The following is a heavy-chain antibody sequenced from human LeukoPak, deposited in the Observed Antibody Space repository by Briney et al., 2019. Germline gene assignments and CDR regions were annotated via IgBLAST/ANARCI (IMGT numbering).Heavy chain of an antibody. D-gene: IGHD3-22*01. CDR3: ARVFHDSSGYYPYYFDY. Sequence: ASVKVSCKASGYTFTSYGISWVRQAPGQGLEWMGWISAYNGNTNYAQKLQGRVTMTTDTSTSTAYMELRSLRSDDTAVYYCARVFHDSSGYYPYYFDYWGQGTLVTVSS. CDR1: GYTFTSYG. V-gene: IGHV1-18*01. J-gene: IGHJ4*02. CDR2: ISAYNGNT.